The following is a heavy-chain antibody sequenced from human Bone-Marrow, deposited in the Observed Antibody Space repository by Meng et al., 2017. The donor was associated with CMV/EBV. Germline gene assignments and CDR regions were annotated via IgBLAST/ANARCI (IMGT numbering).Heavy chain of an antibody. J-gene: IGHJ6*02. V-gene: IGHV1-8*02. CDR2: MNPNSGNT. CDR3: ARETTIFGVVNLDV. CDR1: GYTFTGYY. D-gene: IGHD3-3*01. Sequence: ASVKVSCKASGYTFTGYYMHWVRQAPGQGLEWMGWMNPNSGNTGYAQKFQGRVTMTRNTSISTAYMELSSLRSEDTAVYYCARETTIFGVVNLDVWGQGTTVTVSS.